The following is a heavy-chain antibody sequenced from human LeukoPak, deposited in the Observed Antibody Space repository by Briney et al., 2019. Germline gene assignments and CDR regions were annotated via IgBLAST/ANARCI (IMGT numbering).Heavy chain of an antibody. J-gene: IGHJ4*02. D-gene: IGHD2-21*01. CDR2: IYYGGTT. CDR1: GSSISGHC. Sequence: SETLSLTCTVSGSSISGHCWSWLRQRPGKGLEWLGFIYYGGTTNYNPSLRRGATISVDTSKNQFSLTLSSVTAADTAVYYCASYLGRGIYFDYWGQGTLVTVSS. V-gene: IGHV4-59*08. CDR3: ASYLGRGIYFDY.